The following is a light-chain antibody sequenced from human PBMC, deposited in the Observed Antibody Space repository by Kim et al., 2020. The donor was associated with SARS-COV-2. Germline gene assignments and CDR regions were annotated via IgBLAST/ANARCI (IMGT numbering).Light chain of an antibody. V-gene: IGLV3-21*04. Sequence: AAGKAAEFTWWGKNIGCKCVHWYQQKPGQDTLLVIFHDFDRPSGMPERFSGSNSAETATLTISRVDDGDEADYFCQVWNSSSDLRVFGGGTKLTVL. J-gene: IGLJ3*02. CDR3: QVWNSSSDLRV. CDR1: NIGCKC. CDR2: HDF.